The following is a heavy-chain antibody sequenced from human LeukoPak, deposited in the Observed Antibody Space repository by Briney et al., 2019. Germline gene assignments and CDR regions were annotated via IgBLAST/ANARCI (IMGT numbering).Heavy chain of an antibody. Sequence: PGGSLRLSCGASGFTFSSHAMSWVRQAPGKGLEWVSVISGSGAGGTYYADSVKGRFTISRDNSKNTLYLQMNSLRAEDTAVYYCAKEGIRGSGSYYNVKDYWGQGTLVSVSS. D-gene: IGHD3-10*01. V-gene: IGHV3-23*01. J-gene: IGHJ4*02. CDR2: ISGSGAGGT. CDR1: GFTFSSHA. CDR3: AKEGIRGSGSYYNVKDY.